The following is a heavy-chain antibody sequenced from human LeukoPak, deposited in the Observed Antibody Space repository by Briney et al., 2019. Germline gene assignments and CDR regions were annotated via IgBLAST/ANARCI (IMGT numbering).Heavy chain of an antibody. D-gene: IGHD6-19*01. V-gene: IGHV4-31*03. CDR1: GGSISSGGYY. CDR2: IYYSGST. Sequence: PSQTLSLTCTVSGGSISSGGYYWSWIRQHPGKGLEWIGYIYYSGSTYYNPSLKSRVTISVDTSKNQFSLKLSSVTAADTAVYYCARNGATAVAGIFDYWGQGTLVTVSS. J-gene: IGHJ4*02. CDR3: ARNGATAVAGIFDY.